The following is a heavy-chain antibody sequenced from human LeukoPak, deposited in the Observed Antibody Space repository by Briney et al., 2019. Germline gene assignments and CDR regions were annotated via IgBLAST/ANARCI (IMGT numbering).Heavy chain of an antibody. CDR1: GFTFSSYE. V-gene: IGHV3-48*01. CDR3: ARTAATIN. CDR2: ITSSSSTI. Sequence: AGSLRLSCAASGFTFSSYEMNWVRQAPGKGLEWVSYITSSSSTIYYADSVKGRFTISRDNAKNSLFLQMNSLRAEDTAVYYCARTAATINWGQGTLVTVSS. D-gene: IGHD5-12*01. J-gene: IGHJ4*02.